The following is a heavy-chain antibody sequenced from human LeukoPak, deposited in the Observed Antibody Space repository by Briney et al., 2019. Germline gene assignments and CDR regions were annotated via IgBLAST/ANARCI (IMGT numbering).Heavy chain of an antibody. J-gene: IGHJ4*02. Sequence: GESLQISCKGSGYIFTNYWIAWVRQMPGKGLEWMGIIYPGDSDTRYSPSFQGQVTISADKSISTAYLQWSSLKASDTAMYYCARGNYGSGSYRPFDYWGQGTLVTVSS. CDR1: GYIFTNYW. CDR2: IYPGDSDT. D-gene: IGHD3-10*01. CDR3: ARGNYGSGSYRPFDY. V-gene: IGHV5-51*01.